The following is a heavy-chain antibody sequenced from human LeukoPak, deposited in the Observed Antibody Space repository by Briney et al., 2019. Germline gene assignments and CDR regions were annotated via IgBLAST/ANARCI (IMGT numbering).Heavy chain of an antibody. V-gene: IGHV3-9*01. CDR2: ISWNSGSI. CDR3: AKGTVAGDFDY. J-gene: IGHJ4*02. Sequence: PGRSLRLSCAASGFTFDDYAMHWVRQAPGKGLEWVLGISWNSGSIGYADSVKGRFTISRDNAKNSLYLQMNSLRAEDTALYYCAKGTVAGDFDYWGQGTLVTVSS. D-gene: IGHD6-19*01. CDR1: GFTFDDYA.